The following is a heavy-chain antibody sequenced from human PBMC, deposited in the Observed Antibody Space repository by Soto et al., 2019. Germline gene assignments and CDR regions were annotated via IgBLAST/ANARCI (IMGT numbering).Heavy chain of an antibody. CDR1: GGSISSYY. D-gene: IGHD2-15*01. J-gene: IGHJ6*02. V-gene: IGHV4-59*01. CDR2: IYYSGST. Sequence: PSETLSLTCTVSGGSISSYYWSWIRQPPGKGLEWIGYIYYSGSTNYNPSLKSRVTISVDTSKNQFSLKLSSVTAADTAVYYCARGCSGGSCYSVDYYGMDVWGQGTTVTGS. CDR3: ARGCSGGSCYSVDYYGMDV.